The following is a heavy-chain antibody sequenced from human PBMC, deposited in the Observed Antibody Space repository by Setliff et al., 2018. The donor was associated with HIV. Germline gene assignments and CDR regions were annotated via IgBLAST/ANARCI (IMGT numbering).Heavy chain of an antibody. V-gene: IGHV1-69*04. Sequence: ASVKVSCKASRSTFNSHTINWVRQAPGQGLDWMGRIIPILGVANYAQKFQGRVTITADESTSTAYMELSSLRSEDTAVYYCARDTPHIVVVTAPEPGDDAFDIWGQGTMVTVSS. CDR1: RSTFNSHT. CDR2: IIPILGVA. CDR3: ARDTPHIVVVTAPEPGDDAFDI. J-gene: IGHJ3*02. D-gene: IGHD2-21*02.